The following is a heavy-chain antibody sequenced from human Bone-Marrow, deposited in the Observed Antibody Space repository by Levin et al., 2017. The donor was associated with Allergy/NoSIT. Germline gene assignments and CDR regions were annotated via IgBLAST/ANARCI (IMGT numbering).Heavy chain of an antibody. CDR3: ARYIVPTTAKYYFDF. D-gene: IGHD5-12*01. Sequence: GGSLRLSCAASGFTFSSYDMNWIRQAPGKGLEWVSYISGSGSTIYYADSVKGRFTISRDNAKNSLYLQMDSLRVEDTALYYCARYIVPTTAKYYFDFWGQGTLVTVSS. V-gene: IGHV3-48*03. CDR1: GFTFSSYD. CDR2: ISGSGSTI. J-gene: IGHJ4*02.